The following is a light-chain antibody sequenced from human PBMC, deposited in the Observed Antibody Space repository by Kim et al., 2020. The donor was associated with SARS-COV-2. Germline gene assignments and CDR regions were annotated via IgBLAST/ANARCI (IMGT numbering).Light chain of an antibody. CDR1: QEISRW. Sequence: DIQMTQSPSSLSASVDRVTITCRASQEISRWLAWYQQKPGTAPKSLIYTATRLESGVPSRFSGSGSGTYFTLTISSLQPEDFATYYCQQYASYPITFGQGTRLEIK. J-gene: IGKJ5*01. V-gene: IGKV1D-16*01. CDR2: TAT. CDR3: QQYASYPIT.